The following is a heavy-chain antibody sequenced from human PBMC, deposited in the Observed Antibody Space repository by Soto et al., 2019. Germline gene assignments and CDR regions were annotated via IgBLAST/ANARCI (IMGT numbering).Heavy chain of an antibody. CDR2: ISARGGSS. V-gene: IGHV3-23*01. CDR1: GFSFSSYA. Sequence: EVQLLESGAGLVQPGGSLRLSCAASGFSFSSYAMVWVRKAPGKGLEWVSVISARGGSSYFADSVKGRFTISRDNSKNVLSLEMNSLRAEDTAIYFCAKGSIVYSASVDNWGQGTLVLVSS. CDR3: AKGSIVYSASVDN. J-gene: IGHJ4*02. D-gene: IGHD5-12*01.